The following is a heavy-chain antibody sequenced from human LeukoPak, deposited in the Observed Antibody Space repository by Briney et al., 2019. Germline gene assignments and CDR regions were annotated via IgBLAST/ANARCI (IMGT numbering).Heavy chain of an antibody. J-gene: IGHJ4*02. V-gene: IGHV1-2*02. D-gene: IGHD3-10*01. CDR2: INPNSGGT. CDR1: GYTFTGYY. Sequence: ASVKVSCKASGYTFTGYYMHWVRQAPGQGLEWMGWINPNSGGTNYAQKFQGRVTMTRDTSISTAYMELSSLRAEDTAVYYCAKDLSQWFGEFDFDYWGQGTLVTVSS. CDR3: AKDLSQWFGEFDFDY.